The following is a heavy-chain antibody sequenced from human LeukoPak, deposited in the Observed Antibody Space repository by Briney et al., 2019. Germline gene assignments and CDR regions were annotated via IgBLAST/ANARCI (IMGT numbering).Heavy chain of an antibody. Sequence: PGGSLRLSCAASGFTFSNVRMSWVRQAPGKGLEWVSGISGSGDNTYYADSVNGRFTISRDNSKNTLYVQVNSLGTEDTAAYYCAKGSYYDSSGSFYFDYWGQGTLVTVSS. V-gene: IGHV3-23*01. CDR1: GFTFSNVR. CDR2: ISGSGDNT. D-gene: IGHD3-22*01. J-gene: IGHJ4*02. CDR3: AKGSYYDSSGSFYFDY.